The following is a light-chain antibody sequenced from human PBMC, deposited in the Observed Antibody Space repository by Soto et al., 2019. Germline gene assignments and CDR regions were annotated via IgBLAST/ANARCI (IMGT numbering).Light chain of an antibody. Sequence: DIVMTQSPDSLAVSLGERATINCKSSQSVLYSSNNKNYLAWYQQKPGQPPKLRIYWASTRESGVPDRFSGSGSGTEFTLTICSLQAEDVAVYYCQQYYRTPCTFGQGTKLEIK. J-gene: IGKJ2*02. CDR1: QSVLYSSNNKNY. CDR2: WAS. CDR3: QQYYRTPCT. V-gene: IGKV4-1*01.